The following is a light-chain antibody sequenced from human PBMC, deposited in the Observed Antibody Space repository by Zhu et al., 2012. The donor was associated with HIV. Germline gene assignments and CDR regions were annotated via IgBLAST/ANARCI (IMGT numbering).Light chain of an antibody. CDR1: QSINSRY. Sequence: EIVLTQSPGTLSLSPGERATLSCRASQSINSRYLAWYQQKPGQAPRLLIYAASSRATGITDQFSGSGSGTDFTLTIRRLDPEDFAVYYCQHYGAAPWTFGQGTKVKSN. V-gene: IGKV3-20*01. CDR2: AAS. J-gene: IGKJ1*01. CDR3: QHYGAAPWT.